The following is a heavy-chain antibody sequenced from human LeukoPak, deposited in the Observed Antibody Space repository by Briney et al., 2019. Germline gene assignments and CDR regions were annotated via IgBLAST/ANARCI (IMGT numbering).Heavy chain of an antibody. Sequence: ASVEVSCKASGYTFTGYYMHWVRQAPGQGLEWMGWINPNSGGTNYAQKFQGRVTMTRDTSISTAYMELSRLRSDDTAVYYCASREDIVVVVAATPEASAFDIWGQGTMVTVSS. D-gene: IGHD2-15*01. J-gene: IGHJ3*02. CDR1: GYTFTGYY. CDR3: ASREDIVVVVAATPEASAFDI. V-gene: IGHV1-2*02. CDR2: INPNSGGT.